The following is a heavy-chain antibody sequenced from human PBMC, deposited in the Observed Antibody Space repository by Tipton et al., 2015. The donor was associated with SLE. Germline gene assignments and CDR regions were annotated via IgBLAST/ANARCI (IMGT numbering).Heavy chain of an antibody. V-gene: IGHV4-59*01. D-gene: IGHD2-15*01. Sequence: TLSLTCTVSGGSISSYYWSWIRQPPGKELEWIGYIYYSGSTNYNPSLKSRVTISVDTSKNQFSLKLSSVTAADTAVYYCATIDPDTESGVIPGDYWGQGILVTVSS. J-gene: IGHJ4*02. CDR1: GGSISSYY. CDR3: ATIDPDTESGVIPGDY. CDR2: IYYSGST.